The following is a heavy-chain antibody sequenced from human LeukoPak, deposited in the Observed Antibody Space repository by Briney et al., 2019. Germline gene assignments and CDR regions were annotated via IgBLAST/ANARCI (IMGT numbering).Heavy chain of an antibody. J-gene: IGHJ6*04. Sequence: SETLSLTCTVSGGSISSYYWSWIRQPPGKGLEWIGYIYYSGSTNYNPSLKSRVTISVDTSKNQFSLKLTSMTAADTAVYYCARDAYVSYYYYGMDVWGKGTTVTVSS. V-gene: IGHV4-59*01. CDR3: ARDAYVSYYYYGMDV. CDR2: IYYSGST. D-gene: IGHD3-16*01. CDR1: GGSISSYY.